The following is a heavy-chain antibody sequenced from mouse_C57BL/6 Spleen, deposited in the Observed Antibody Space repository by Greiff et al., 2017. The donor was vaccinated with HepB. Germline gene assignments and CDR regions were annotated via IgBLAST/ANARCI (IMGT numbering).Heavy chain of an antibody. D-gene: IGHD2-5*01. J-gene: IGHJ2*01. V-gene: IGHV1-64*01. Sequence: VQLQQPGAELVKPGASVKLSCKASGYTFTSYWMHWVKQRPGQGLEWIGMIHPNSGSTNYNEKFKSKATLTVDKSSSTAYMQLSSLTSEDSAVYNCARGHYYSNTYFDYWGQGTTLTVSS. CDR3: ARGHYYSNTYFDY. CDR1: GYTFTSYW. CDR2: IHPNSGST.